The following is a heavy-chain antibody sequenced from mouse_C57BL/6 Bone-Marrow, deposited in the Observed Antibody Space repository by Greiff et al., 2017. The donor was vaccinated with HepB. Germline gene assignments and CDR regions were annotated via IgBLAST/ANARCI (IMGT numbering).Heavy chain of an antibody. CDR2: INPSNGGT. D-gene: IGHD1-1*01. J-gene: IGHJ4*01. CDR1: GYTFTSYW. V-gene: IGHV1-53*01. Sequence: QVQLQQPGTELVKPGASVKLSCKASGYTFTSYWMHWVKQRPGQGLEWIGNINPSNGGTNYNEKFKSKATLTVDKSSSTAYMTLSSLTSEDSAVYYCARSYYGSSYYYAMDYWGQGTSVTVSS. CDR3: ARSYYGSSYYYAMDY.